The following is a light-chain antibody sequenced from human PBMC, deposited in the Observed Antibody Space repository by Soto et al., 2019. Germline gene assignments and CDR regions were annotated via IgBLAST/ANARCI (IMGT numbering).Light chain of an antibody. CDR2: YDD. Sequence: QSVLTQPPSVSGAPRQRVTISCSGSSSNIGNKAVNWYQQLPGKAPKLLIYYDDLLPSGVSDRFSGSKSGTSASLAISGLQSEDEADYYCSAWDDSLTGVVFGGGTKLTV. CDR1: SSNIGNKA. CDR3: SAWDDSLTGVV. J-gene: IGLJ3*02. V-gene: IGLV1-36*01.